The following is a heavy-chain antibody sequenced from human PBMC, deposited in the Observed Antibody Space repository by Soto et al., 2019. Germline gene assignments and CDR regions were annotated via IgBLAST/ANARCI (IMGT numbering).Heavy chain of an antibody. CDR2: ISYDGSNK. D-gene: IGHD6-13*01. J-gene: IGHJ4*02. Sequence: PGGSLRLSCAASGFTFSSYAMHWVRQAPGKGLEWVAVISYDGSNKYYADSVKGRFTISRDNSKNTLYLQMNSLRAEDTAVYYVVAAAGTNFDYWGQGTLVTVSS. CDR1: GFTFSSYA. CDR3: VAAAGTNFDY. V-gene: IGHV3-30-3*01.